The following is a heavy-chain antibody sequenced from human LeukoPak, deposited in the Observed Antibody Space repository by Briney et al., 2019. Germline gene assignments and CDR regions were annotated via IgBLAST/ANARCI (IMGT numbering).Heavy chain of an antibody. CDR3: ARVGAPYSSSWYFSP. J-gene: IGHJ5*02. CDR1: GGSISSYY. CDR2: IYYSGST. V-gene: IGHV4-59*01. Sequence: SETLSLTCTVSGGSISSYYWSWIRQPPGKGLEWIGYIYYSGSTNYNPSLKSRVTISVDTSKNQFSLKLSSVTAADTAVYYCARVGAPYSSSWYFSPWGQGTLVTVSS. D-gene: IGHD6-13*01.